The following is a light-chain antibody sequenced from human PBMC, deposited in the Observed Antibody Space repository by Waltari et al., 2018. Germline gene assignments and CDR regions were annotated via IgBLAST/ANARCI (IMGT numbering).Light chain of an antibody. Sequence: LVLTQSPSASASLGASVTLTCSLPGEYSAYAIAWNQHLPLKGPRFLMTVNSDGSHKKGDGISDRFSGSSSDLDRYLIISRLQADDEADYFCQTWGTGFQVFGSGTKLTVL. CDR3: QTWGTGFQV. V-gene: IGLV4-69*01. J-gene: IGLJ3*02. CDR2: VNSDGSH. CDR1: GEYSAYA.